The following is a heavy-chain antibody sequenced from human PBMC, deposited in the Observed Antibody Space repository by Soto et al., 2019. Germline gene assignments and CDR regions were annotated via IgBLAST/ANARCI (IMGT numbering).Heavy chain of an antibody. CDR2: ISYDGSNK. J-gene: IGHJ5*02. Sequence: QVQLVESGGGVVQPGRSLRLSCAASGFTFSSYGMHWVRQAPGKGLEWVAVISYDGSNKYYADSVKGRFTIPRDNSKNTLYLQMNSLRAEDTAVYYCAKDRYSYGSVWVLDPWGQGTLVTVSS. CDR1: GFTFSSYG. CDR3: AKDRYSYGSVWVLDP. V-gene: IGHV3-30*18. D-gene: IGHD5-18*01.